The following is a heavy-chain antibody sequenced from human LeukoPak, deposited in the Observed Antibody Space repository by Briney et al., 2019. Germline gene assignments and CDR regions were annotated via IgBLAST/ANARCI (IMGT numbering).Heavy chain of an antibody. CDR3: VREGVGATFDY. CDR1: GFTFRNYW. V-gene: IGHV3-74*01. Sequence: GGSLRLSCAASGFTFRNYWMHWVRQAPGKGLVWVSRVNGDGSSTNYADSVKGRFTISRGIAKNTLYLQMNSLRAEDTAVYYCVREGVGATFDYWGQGTLVTVSA. J-gene: IGHJ4*02. D-gene: IGHD1-26*01. CDR2: VNGDGSST.